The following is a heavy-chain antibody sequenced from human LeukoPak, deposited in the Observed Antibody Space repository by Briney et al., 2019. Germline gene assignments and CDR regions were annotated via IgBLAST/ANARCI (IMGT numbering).Heavy chain of an antibody. D-gene: IGHD1-26*01. J-gene: IGHJ6*02. CDR1: GGSIGTYS. CDR3: ARLSGYYYYYGMDV. CDR2: IYYSGST. Sequence: SETLSLTCTVSGGSIGTYSWSWIRQPPGKGLEWIGYIYYSGSTNYNPSLKSRVTISVDTSKNQFSLKLSSVTAADTAVYYCARLSGYYYYYGMDVWGQGTTVTVSS. V-gene: IGHV4-59*08.